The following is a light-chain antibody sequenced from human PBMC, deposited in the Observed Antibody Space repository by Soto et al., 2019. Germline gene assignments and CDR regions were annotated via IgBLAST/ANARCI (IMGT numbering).Light chain of an antibody. CDR3: QQSYNSPQT. CDR1: QTIMTY. Sequence: DMQMTQSPSSLSASVGDDVTITCRASQTIMTYLNWYQLKPGKPPRLLIYAASSLQSGVPSRFSGSGSGTDFTLSISSLQPEDFATYSCQQSYNSPQTFGQGTKWIS. CDR2: AAS. J-gene: IGKJ1*01. V-gene: IGKV1-39*01.